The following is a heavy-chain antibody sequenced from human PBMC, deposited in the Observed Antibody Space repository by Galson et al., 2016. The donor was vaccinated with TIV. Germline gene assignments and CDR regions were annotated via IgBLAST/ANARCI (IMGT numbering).Heavy chain of an antibody. CDR2: INWKGNSV. Sequence: SLRLSCAASGFTFDDYPMHWVRQAPGKGLEWVSVINWKGNSVNYADSVRGRFTISRDNAKNSLYLQMNSLTPEDTALYYCAKNSLPDASMDYYYYHGMDVWGRGTTVIVSS. V-gene: IGHV3-9*01. CDR1: GFTFDDYP. CDR3: AKNSLPDASMDYYYYHGMDV. J-gene: IGHJ6*02. D-gene: IGHD5-18*01.